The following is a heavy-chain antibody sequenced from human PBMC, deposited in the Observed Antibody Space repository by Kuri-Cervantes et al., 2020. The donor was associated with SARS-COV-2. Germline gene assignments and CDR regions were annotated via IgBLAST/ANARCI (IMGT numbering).Heavy chain of an antibody. Sequence: ASVKVSCKASGYTFTSYGISWVRQAPGQGLEWMGWISAYNGNTNYAQKLQGRVTMTTDTSTSTAYMELRSLRSDDTAVYYCARGRIGYSSGWSYWYFDLWGRGTLVTVSS. J-gene: IGHJ2*01. CDR2: ISAYNGNT. CDR1: GYTFTSYG. D-gene: IGHD6-19*01. V-gene: IGHV1-18*01. CDR3: ARGRIGYSSGWSYWYFDL.